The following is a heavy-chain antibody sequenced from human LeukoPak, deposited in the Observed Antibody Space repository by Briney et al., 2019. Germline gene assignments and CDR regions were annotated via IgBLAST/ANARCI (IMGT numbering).Heavy chain of an antibody. Sequence: AASVTVSFTASGYTFTIYAMHWGRQAPGQRLEWMGWINAGNGNTKYSQTFQGRVTMTRNTSISTAYMELSSLRSEDTAVYYCARDPGHYDFWSGYASPPYAFDIWGQGTMVTVSS. CDR1: GYTFTIYA. J-gene: IGHJ3*02. V-gene: IGHV1-3*01. CDR3: ARDPGHYDFWSGYASPPYAFDI. D-gene: IGHD3-3*01. CDR2: INAGNGNT.